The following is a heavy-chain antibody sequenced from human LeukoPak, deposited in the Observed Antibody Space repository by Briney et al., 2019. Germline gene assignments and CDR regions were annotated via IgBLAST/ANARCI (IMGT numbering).Heavy chain of an antibody. D-gene: IGHD2-2*02. J-gene: IGHJ5*01. CDR2: IPYDGSNK. Sequence: GGSLRLSCAASGFTFSNYGMHWVRQAPGKGLEWVAVIPYDGSNKYYIDSVKGRFTISRDNSKNTLYLQMNSLRAEDTAVYYCAKNRVPTAITPDSWGQGTLVTVSS. CDR3: AKNRVPTAITPDS. V-gene: IGHV3-30*18. CDR1: GFTFSNYG.